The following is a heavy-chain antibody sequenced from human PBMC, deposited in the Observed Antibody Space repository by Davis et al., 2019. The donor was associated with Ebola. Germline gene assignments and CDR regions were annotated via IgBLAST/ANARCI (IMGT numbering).Heavy chain of an antibody. J-gene: IGHJ5*02. D-gene: IGHD6-19*01. CDR1: GYTFTSYG. Sequence: ASVKVSCKASGYTFTSYGISWVRQAPGQGLEWMGWISAYNGNTNYAQKLQGRVTMTTDTSTSTAYMELRSLRSDDTAVYYRARAGGSSGWYNWFDPWGQGTLVTVSS. V-gene: IGHV1-18*01. CDR3: ARAGGSSGWYNWFDP. CDR2: ISAYNGNT.